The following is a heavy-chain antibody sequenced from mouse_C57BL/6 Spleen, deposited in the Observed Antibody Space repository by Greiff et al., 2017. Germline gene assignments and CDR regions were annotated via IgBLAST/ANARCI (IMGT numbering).Heavy chain of an antibody. Sequence: EVQLQQSGPELVKPGASVKMSCKASGYTFTDYNMHWVKQSHGKSLEWIGYINPNNGGTSYNQKFKGKATLTVNKSSSTAYMELRSLTSEYSAVYYCARFYYDYDGAGYFDVWGTGTTVTVSS. CDR3: ARFYYDYDGAGYFDV. D-gene: IGHD2-4*01. J-gene: IGHJ1*03. V-gene: IGHV1-22*01. CDR2: INPNNGGT. CDR1: GYTFTDYN.